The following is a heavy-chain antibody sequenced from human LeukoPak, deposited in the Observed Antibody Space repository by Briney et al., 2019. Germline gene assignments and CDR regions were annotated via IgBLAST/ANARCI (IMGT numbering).Heavy chain of an antibody. Sequence: GGSLRLSCAASGFTFSSYAIHWVRQAPGKGLERVAVISYDGSNKYYADSVKGRFTISRDNSKNTLYLQMNSLRAEDTAVYYCATNPGIAVAGNVYWGQGTLVTVSS. CDR3: ATNPGIAVAGNVY. D-gene: IGHD6-19*01. J-gene: IGHJ4*02. CDR1: GFTFSSYA. V-gene: IGHV3-30-3*01. CDR2: ISYDGSNK.